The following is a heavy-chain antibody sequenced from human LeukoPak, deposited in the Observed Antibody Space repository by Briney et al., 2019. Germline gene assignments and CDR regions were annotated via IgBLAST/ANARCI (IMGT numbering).Heavy chain of an antibody. D-gene: IGHD6-13*01. CDR1: GYTFTGYY. CDR2: INPNSGGT. Sequence: GASVKVSCKASGYTFTGYYMHWVRQAPGQGREWMGWINPNSGGTNYAQKFQGRVTMTRDTSISTAYMELSRLRSDDTAVYYCARDGLLQQLGTIDYWGQGTLVTVSS. V-gene: IGHV1-2*02. J-gene: IGHJ4*02. CDR3: ARDGLLQQLGTIDY.